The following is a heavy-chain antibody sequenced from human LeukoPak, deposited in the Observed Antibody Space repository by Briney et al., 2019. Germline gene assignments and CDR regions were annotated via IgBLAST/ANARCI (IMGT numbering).Heavy chain of an antibody. J-gene: IGHJ4*02. Sequence: GGSLRLSCAASGFTFCSYAMHWVRQAPGKGLEWVAVISYDGRNKYYADSVKGRFITSRDNSKNTLYPQMNSLTPEDTAVFYCARDAGHYSDSWGQGTLVTVSS. D-gene: IGHD3-10*01. V-gene: IGHV3-30*04. CDR2: ISYDGRNK. CDR3: ARDAGHYSDS. CDR1: GFTFCSYA.